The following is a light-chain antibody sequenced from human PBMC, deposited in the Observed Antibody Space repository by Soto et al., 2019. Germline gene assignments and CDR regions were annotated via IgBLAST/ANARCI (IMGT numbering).Light chain of an antibody. CDR1: QSLLYTSTNQNY. J-gene: IGKJ1*01. CDR3: QQYFSTPRT. V-gene: IGKV4-1*01. Sequence: DVVLTQSPESLAVSLGERAAINCKSSQSLLYTSTNQNYLAWYQLKVGQPPKLLISWASTRESGVPDRFSGSGSGADFTLTISSLQAEDVASYFCQQYFSTPRTFGQGTRVEV. CDR2: WAS.